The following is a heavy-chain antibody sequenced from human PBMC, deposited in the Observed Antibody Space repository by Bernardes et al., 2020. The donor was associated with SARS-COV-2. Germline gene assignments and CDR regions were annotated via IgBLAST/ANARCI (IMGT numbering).Heavy chain of an antibody. CDR3: PRTDINYGISGYYNRAFEC. D-gene: IGHD3-22*01. Sequence: SGPTLVKPTQTLTLTCAFSGFSLNSSESSGSEMCVSWIRQPPGKALEWLALIDSHDDKYYNTSLRSRLTIPKDTSKNQVVLTMTNMDPVDRATYYCPRTDINYGISGYYNRAFECWGQGTPVTVAS. J-gene: IGHJ5*01. V-gene: IGHV2-70*01. CDR2: IDSHDDK. CDR1: GFSLNSSESSGSEMC.